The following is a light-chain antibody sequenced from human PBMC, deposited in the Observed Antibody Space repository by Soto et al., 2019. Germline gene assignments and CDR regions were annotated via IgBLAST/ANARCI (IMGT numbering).Light chain of an antibody. J-gene: IGLJ3*02. CDR1: SSDIGRYDY. CDR2: RVI. CDR3: GSYTSANTWV. V-gene: IGLV2-14*03. Sequence: QSALTQPASVSGSPGQSITISCTGTSSDIGRYDYVSWYQQFPGKAPKLMIYRVINRPSGVSDRFSGSKSGNSASLSISGLQHEDEARYFCGSYTSANTWVFGGGTKLTVL.